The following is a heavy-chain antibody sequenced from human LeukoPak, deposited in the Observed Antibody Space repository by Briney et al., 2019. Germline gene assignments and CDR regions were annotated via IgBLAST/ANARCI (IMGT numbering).Heavy chain of an antibody. D-gene: IGHD3-22*01. Sequence: GGSLRLSCAASGFTFSSYSMNWVRQAPGKGLEWVSSISSSSSYIYYADSVKGRFTISRDNAKNSLYLQMNSLRAEDTAVYYCAREPGGIELYYDSSGYPWYFDLWGRGTLVTVSS. CDR2: ISSSSSYI. CDR1: GFTFSSYS. J-gene: IGHJ2*01. V-gene: IGHV3-21*01. CDR3: AREPGGIELYYDSSGYPWYFDL.